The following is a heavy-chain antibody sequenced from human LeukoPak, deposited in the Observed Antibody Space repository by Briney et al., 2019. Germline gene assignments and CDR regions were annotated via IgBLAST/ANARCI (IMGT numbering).Heavy chain of an antibody. CDR1: GFSFTCCG. CDR2: ILYDGTRR. Sequence: PGRSLRLSCAASGFSFTCCGMHWVRQAPGKGLEWVAVILYDGTRRYYADSMKGRFTISRDNAKNTVYLHMDSLRAEDTAVYYCARKNEQGVTDYWGQGALVTVSS. V-gene: IGHV3-30*03. CDR3: ARKNEQGVTDY. J-gene: IGHJ4*02. D-gene: IGHD1-1*01.